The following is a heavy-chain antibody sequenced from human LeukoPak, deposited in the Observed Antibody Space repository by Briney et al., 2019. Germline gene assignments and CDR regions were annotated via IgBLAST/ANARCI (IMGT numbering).Heavy chain of an antibody. J-gene: IGHJ4*02. D-gene: IGHD4/OR15-4a*01. Sequence: PGGTLRLPCVASGFSFSKYGMHWVPQAPGKGLEWVAVKSYDGSHKYYADSVKGRFTISRDNSKNTVYLEMNSLRGEDTAVYYCAKGYDYGDYWGQGTLVTVSS. V-gene: IGHV3-30*18. CDR2: KSYDGSHK. CDR1: GFSFSKYG. CDR3: AKGYDYGDY.